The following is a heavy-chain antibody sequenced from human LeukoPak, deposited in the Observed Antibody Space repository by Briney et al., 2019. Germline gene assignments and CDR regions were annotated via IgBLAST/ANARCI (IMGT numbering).Heavy chain of an antibody. CDR2: ISGSGDIT. J-gene: IGHJ5*02. CDR3: AKDGRTYYYGSGSYFGWFDP. CDR1: GFTFSSYA. D-gene: IGHD3-10*01. Sequence: PGGSLRLSCAASGFTFSSYAMSWVRQAPGKGLEWVSSISGSGDITYSADSVKGRFTISRDNSKNTVYLQMNSLRVEDTAVYYCAKDGRTYYYGSGSYFGWFDPWGQGTLVTVSS. V-gene: IGHV3-23*01.